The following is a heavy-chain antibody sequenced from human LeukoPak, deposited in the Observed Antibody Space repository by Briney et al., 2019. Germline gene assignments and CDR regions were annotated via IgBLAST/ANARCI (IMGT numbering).Heavy chain of an antibody. J-gene: IGHJ3*01. CDR2: ISATGSTT. D-gene: IGHD2/OR15-2a*01. CDR1: GLTFSTYA. CDR3: AKDSQSVAFFLDDAFDL. V-gene: IGHV3-23*01. Sequence: GGSLRPPCTASGLTFSTYALSGVPQTPGKGLDWLSVISATGSTTYYADSVRGRFTISRDNSKNTLYLQMNSLRAEDPAVYYCAKDSQSVAFFLDDAFDLWGQGTIVTVSA.